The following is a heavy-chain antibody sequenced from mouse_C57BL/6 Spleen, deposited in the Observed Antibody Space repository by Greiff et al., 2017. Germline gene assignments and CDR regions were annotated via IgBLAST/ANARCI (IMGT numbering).Heavy chain of an antibody. CDR3: ARGGGSPFFDY. V-gene: IGHV3-6*01. J-gene: IGHJ2*01. D-gene: IGHD1-1*01. CDR2: ISYDGSN. Sequence: EVQLVESGPGLVKPSPSLSLTCSVTGYSITSGYYWNWIRQFPGNKLEWMGYISYDGSNNYNPSLKNRISITRDTSKNQFFLKLNSVTTEDTATYYCARGGGSPFFDYWGQGTTLTVSS. CDR1: GYSITSGYY.